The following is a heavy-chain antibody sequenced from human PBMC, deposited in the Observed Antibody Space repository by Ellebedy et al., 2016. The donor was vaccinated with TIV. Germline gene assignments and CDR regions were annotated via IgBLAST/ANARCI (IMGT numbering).Heavy chain of an antibody. CDR3: ARDVPDESCADY. D-gene: IGHD1-14*01. CDR1: GFTFSAYW. V-gene: IGHV3-7*01. Sequence: GGSLRLXXAASGFTFSAYWMNWVRQAPGKELEWVANIKPDGTEKTYVDSVKGRFTISRDNAKNSLYLQVRGLRADDAAVYYCARDVPDESCADYWGQGTLVTVSS. J-gene: IGHJ4*02. CDR2: IKPDGTEK.